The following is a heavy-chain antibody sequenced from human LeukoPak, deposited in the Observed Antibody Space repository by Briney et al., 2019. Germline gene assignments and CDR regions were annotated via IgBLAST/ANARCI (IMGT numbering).Heavy chain of an antibody. V-gene: IGHV4-61*01. D-gene: IGHD4-11*01. CDR1: GGSVSSSSYY. Sequence: KPSETLSLTCTVSGGSVSSSSYYWSWIRQAPGKGLEWIGYIYYSGSTNYNPSLKSRLTMSIDTSKNQFSLKLSSVTAADTAVYYCARLQATVTPIIDYWAQGTLVTVSS. CDR3: ARLQATVTPIIDY. J-gene: IGHJ4*02. CDR2: IYYSGST.